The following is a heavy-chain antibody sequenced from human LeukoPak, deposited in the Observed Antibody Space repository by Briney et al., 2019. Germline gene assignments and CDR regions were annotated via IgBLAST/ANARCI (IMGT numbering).Heavy chain of an antibody. J-gene: IGHJ4*02. D-gene: IGHD4-23*01. CDR3: ARDLGGGNYYFDY. CDR2: IIPIFGTA. CDR1: GGTFSSYA. V-gene: IGHV1-69*13. Sequence: SVKVSCKASGGTFSSYAISWVRQAPGQGLEWMGGIIPIFGTANYAQKFQGRVTITADESTSTAYMELSSLRSEDTAVYHCARDLGGGNYYFDYWGQGTLVTVSS.